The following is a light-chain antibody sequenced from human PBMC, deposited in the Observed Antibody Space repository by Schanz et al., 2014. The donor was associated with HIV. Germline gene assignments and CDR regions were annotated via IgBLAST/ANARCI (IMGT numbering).Light chain of an antibody. CDR3: QQYHTWPPET. CDR2: GAS. J-gene: IGKJ2*01. Sequence: EIVLTQSPGTLSLSPGERATLSCRASQSVSSSYLAWYQQKPGQAPRLLIYGASSRATGIPDRFSGSGSGTEFTLTISSLQSEDVAVYYCQQYHTWPPETFGQGTKLEIK. V-gene: IGKV3-20*01. CDR1: QSVSSSY.